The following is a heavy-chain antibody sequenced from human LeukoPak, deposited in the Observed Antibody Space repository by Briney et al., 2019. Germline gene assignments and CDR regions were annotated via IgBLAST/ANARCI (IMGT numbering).Heavy chain of an antibody. D-gene: IGHD6-19*01. CDR2: IIPILGIA. Sequence: SVKVSCKASGGTFSSYAISWVRQAPGQGLEWMGRIIPILGIANYAQKFQGRVTITADRSTSTAYMELSSLRSEDTAVYYCAREAARSGWYDYWGQGTLVTVSS. CDR3: AREAARSGWYDY. V-gene: IGHV1-69*04. J-gene: IGHJ4*02. CDR1: GGTFSSYA.